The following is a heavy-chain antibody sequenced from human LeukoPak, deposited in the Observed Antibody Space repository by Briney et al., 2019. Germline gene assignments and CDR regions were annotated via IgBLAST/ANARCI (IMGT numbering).Heavy chain of an antibody. CDR3: ATRLDYVAPFDP. Sequence: ASVKVSCKVSGYTLTELSMHWVRQAPGEGLEWMGGFDPEDGETIYAQKFQGRVTMTEDTSTDTAYMELSSLRSEDTAVYYCATRLDYVAPFDPWGQGTLVTVSS. V-gene: IGHV1-24*01. CDR2: FDPEDGET. J-gene: IGHJ5*02. CDR1: GYTLTELS. D-gene: IGHD3-16*01.